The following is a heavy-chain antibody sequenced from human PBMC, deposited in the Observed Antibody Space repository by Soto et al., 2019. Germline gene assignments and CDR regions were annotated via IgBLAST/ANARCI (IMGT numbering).Heavy chain of an antibody. J-gene: IGHJ3*02. D-gene: IGHD4-17*01. CDR1: GFTFDDYA. Sequence: EVQLVESGGGLVQPGRSLRLSCAASGFTFDDYAMHWVRQAPGKGLEWVSGISWNSGSIGYADSVKGRFTISRDNAKNSLYLQMNSLRAEDTALYYCAKAAGVLRKNAFDIWGQGTMVTVSS. CDR3: AKAAGVLRKNAFDI. CDR2: ISWNSGSI. V-gene: IGHV3-9*01.